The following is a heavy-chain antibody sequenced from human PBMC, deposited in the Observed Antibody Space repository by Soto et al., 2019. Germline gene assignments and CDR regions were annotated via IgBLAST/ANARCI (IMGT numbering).Heavy chain of an antibody. CDR2: IYSGGST. J-gene: IGHJ4*02. CDR1: GFTVSTKY. V-gene: IGHV3-66*01. D-gene: IGHD3-16*01. Sequence: EVQLAESGGGLVQPGGSLRLSCAASGFTVSTKYMSWVRQAPGKGLEWVSVIYSGGSTFYADSVRGRFTISRDNSKNTVKRQMNSLRAEDTAVYYCARDPWAADYWGQGTLVTVSS. CDR3: ARDPWAADY.